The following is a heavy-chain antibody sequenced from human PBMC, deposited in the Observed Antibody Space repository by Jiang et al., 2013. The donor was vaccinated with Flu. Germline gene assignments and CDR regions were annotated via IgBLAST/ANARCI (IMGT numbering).Heavy chain of an antibody. CDR3: ARGYSSRWYVRDY. CDR1: GYTFTSYD. D-gene: IGHD6-13*01. V-gene: IGHV1-8*01. Sequence: VQLLESGAEVKKPGASVKVSCKASGYTFTSYDINWVRQATGQGLEWMGWMNPNSGNTGYVQKFQGRVTMTRNTSISTAYMELSSLRSEDTAVYYCARGYSSRWYVRDYWGQGTLVTVSS. CDR2: MNPNSGNT. J-gene: IGHJ4*02.